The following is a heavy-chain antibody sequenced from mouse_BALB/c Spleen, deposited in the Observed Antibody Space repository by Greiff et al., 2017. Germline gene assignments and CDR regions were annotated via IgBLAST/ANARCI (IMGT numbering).Heavy chain of an antibody. CDR2: IDPANGNT. V-gene: IGHV14-3*02. CDR3: ARGDYDGY. CDR1: GFNIKDTY. D-gene: IGHD2-4*01. Sequence: VHVKQSGAELVKPGASVKLSCTASGFNIKDTYMHWVKQRPEQGLEWIGRIDPANGNTKYDPKFQGKATITADTSSNTAYLQLSSLTSEDTAVYYCARGDYDGYWGQGTTLTVSS. J-gene: IGHJ2*01.